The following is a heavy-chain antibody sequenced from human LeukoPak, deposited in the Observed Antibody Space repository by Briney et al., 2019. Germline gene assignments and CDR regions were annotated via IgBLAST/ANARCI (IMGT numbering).Heavy chain of an antibody. D-gene: IGHD2-2*01. J-gene: IGHJ6*02. Sequence: PGGSLRLSCAASGFTFSSYAMHWVRQAPGKGLEWVAVISYDGSNKYYADSVRGRFTISRDNSKNTLYLQMNSLRAEDTAVYYCARVPAASYYYYGMDVWGQGTTVTVSS. V-gene: IGHV3-30-3*01. CDR2: ISYDGSNK. CDR3: ARVPAASYYYYGMDV. CDR1: GFTFSSYA.